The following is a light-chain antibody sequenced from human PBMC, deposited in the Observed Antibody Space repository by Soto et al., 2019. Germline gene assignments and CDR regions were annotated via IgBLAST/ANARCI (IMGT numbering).Light chain of an antibody. Sequence: EIVLTQSPGTLSLSPGARATLSCRASRSVRSSSLAWYQQKPGQAPRLLIYGASRRAATIADRFSGSGSGTDFTLTINSLEPEDFAVYYCHQYGTSPYTFGQGTKLEIK. J-gene: IGKJ2*01. CDR1: RSVRSSS. CDR2: GAS. CDR3: HQYGTSPYT. V-gene: IGKV3-20*01.